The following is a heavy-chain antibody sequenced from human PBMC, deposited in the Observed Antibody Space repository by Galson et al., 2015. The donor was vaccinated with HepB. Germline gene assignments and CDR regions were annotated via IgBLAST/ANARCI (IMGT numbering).Heavy chain of an antibody. CDR3: ARTTQDPSSSWYLLWYFDY. D-gene: IGHD6-13*01. CDR1: GFTFSSYW. Sequence: SLRLSCAASGFTFSSYWMSWVRQAPGKGLEWVANIKQDGSEKYYVDSVKGRFTISRDNAKNSLYLQMNSLRAEDTAVYYCARTTQDPSSSWYLLWYFDYWGQGTLVTVSS. V-gene: IGHV3-7*01. J-gene: IGHJ4*02. CDR2: IKQDGSEK.